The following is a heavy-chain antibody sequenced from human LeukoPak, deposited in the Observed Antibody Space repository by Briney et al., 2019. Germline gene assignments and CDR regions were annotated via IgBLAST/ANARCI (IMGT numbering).Heavy chain of an antibody. D-gene: IGHD1-26*01. Sequence: GGSLRLSCAASGFTFSNYAMSWVRQAPGRGLEWVSGISGSDSRTYYVDSVKGRFTISRDNSKNTLYLQMNNLRSEDTAVYYCAKSPHWELPDYWGQGTLVTVSS. J-gene: IGHJ4*02. CDR1: GFTFSNYA. CDR2: ISGSDSRT. CDR3: AKSPHWELPDY. V-gene: IGHV3-23*01.